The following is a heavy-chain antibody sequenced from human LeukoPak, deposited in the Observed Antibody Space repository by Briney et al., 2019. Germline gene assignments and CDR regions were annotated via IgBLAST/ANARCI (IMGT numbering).Heavy chain of an antibody. Sequence: GGSLRLSCAASGFTFSIYNMNWVRQAPGKTLEWVSSITSSSTYTYYADSVKGRYTISRDNAKNSLYLQMNSLRAEDTAVYYCARDPYSGDYGPYYYYYMDVWGKGTTVTISS. CDR2: ITSSSTYT. J-gene: IGHJ6*03. V-gene: IGHV3-21*01. CDR1: GFTFSIYN. CDR3: ARDPYSGDYGPYYYYYMDV. D-gene: IGHD1-26*01.